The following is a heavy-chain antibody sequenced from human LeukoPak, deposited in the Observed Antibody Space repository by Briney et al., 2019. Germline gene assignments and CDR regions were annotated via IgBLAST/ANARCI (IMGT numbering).Heavy chain of an antibody. CDR3: AKDYCSGGSCYFDY. Sequence: PGGSLRLSCAASGFTLSNYGIHWVRQAAGKGLEWVAVIWDDGSYKYYADSVKGRFTISRDNSKNTLYLQMNSLRAEDTAVYYCAKDYCSGGSCYFDYWGQGTLVTVSS. D-gene: IGHD2-15*01. CDR2: IWDDGSYK. CDR1: GFTLSNYG. V-gene: IGHV3-30*02. J-gene: IGHJ4*02.